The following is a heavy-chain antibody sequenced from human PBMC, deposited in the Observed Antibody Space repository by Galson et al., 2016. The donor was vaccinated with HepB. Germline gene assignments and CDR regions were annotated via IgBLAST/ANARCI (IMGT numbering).Heavy chain of an antibody. CDR1: GYTFTSYY. D-gene: IGHD3-10*01. Sequence: SCKASGYTFTSYYMFWVRQAPGQGLEWMGIINPSGGSTSCAQRFQGRVTMTRDTSTSTVYMELSSLRSEDTAVYYCARGIRGWFGGEEFDYWGQGTLVTVSS. CDR2: INPSGGST. J-gene: IGHJ4*02. CDR3: ARGIRGWFGGEEFDY. V-gene: IGHV1-46*01.